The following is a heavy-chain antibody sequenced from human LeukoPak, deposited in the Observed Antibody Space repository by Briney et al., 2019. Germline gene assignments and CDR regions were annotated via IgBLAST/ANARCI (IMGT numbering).Heavy chain of an antibody. CDR3: AKDAPPENALWDHLAS. CDR1: GFTFNIYD. J-gene: IGHJ4*02. Sequence: PGGSLRLSCAASGFTFNIYDMSWVRQAPGKGLEWVGSVGGGSDILYADSVRGRFAGSRDDAENTVYLQMNSPRAEDPAIYFCAKDAPPENALWDHLASWGQGTLVSVSS. CDR2: VGGGSDI. D-gene: IGHD1-1*01. V-gene: IGHV3-23*01.